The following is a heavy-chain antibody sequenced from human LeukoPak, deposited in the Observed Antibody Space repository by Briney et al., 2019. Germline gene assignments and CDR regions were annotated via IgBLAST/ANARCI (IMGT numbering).Heavy chain of an antibody. D-gene: IGHD3-3*01. J-gene: IGHJ4*02. Sequence: GGSLRLSCAASGFIFSTYAMTWVRQAPGKGLEWVSTISGSGGSTYYADSVKGRFTISRDNPKNTLSLQMNSLRAEDTAVYYCAKGSAYADFWGQGTLVTVSS. V-gene: IGHV3-23*01. CDR1: GFIFSTYA. CDR2: ISGSGGST. CDR3: AKGSAYADF.